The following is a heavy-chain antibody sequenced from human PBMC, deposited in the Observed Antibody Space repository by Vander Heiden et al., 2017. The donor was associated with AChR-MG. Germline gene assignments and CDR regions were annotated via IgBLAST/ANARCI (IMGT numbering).Heavy chain of an antibody. V-gene: IGHV3-21*02. J-gene: IGHJ3*02. CDR2: IVGTSSYK. Sequence: EMQLVESGGGLVKPGGSLRLSCAASGFTFTTYCLNWVRQAPGKGLEWVSSIVGTSSYKYYTDSVKGGFTISRDNVNNSLYLQMNSLRAEDTAIYYCARVVSGDYSRDAFDIWGQGTMVTVSS. CDR3: ARVVSGDYSRDAFDI. D-gene: IGHD3-10*02. CDR1: GFTFTTYC.